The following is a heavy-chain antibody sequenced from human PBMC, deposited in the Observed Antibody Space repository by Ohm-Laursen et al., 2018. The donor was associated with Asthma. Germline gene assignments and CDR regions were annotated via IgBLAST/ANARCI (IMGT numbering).Heavy chain of an antibody. CDR3: AKVVLMDV. D-gene: IGHD3-16*02. CDR2: ISTASTFI. Sequence: SLRLSCAASGYTFSRYSIHWVRQIPGKGLEWVASISTASTFIYYADSVRGRFTTSRDNAKNSVYLQMNSLRAEGTAVYYCAKVVLMDVWGQGTMVTVSS. V-gene: IGHV3-21*04. CDR1: GYTFSRYS. J-gene: IGHJ3*01.